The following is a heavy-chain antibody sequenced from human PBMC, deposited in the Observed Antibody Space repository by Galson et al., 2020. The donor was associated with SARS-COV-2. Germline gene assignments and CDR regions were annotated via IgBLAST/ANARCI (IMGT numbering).Heavy chain of an antibody. CDR3: FVESSGDWSDAFDM. Sequence: SLKISCATSGFTFDDYAMNWVRQAPGKGLEWVSGISWNSGMITYADSVKGRFIISRDNAKNSLYLQMNNLRTEDTALYYCFVESSGDWSDAFDMWGQGTMVTVSS. V-gene: IGHV3-9*01. CDR2: ISWNSGMI. CDR1: GFTFDDYA. D-gene: IGHD3-22*01. J-gene: IGHJ3*02.